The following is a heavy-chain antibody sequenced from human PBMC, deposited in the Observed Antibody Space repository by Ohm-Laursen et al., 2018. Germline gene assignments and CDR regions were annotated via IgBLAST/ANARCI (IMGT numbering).Heavy chain of an antibody. CDR2: IGSGGTT. J-gene: IGHJ6*02. D-gene: IGHD4-23*01. V-gene: IGHV3-53*01. CDR1: GFSVSSNY. Sequence: GSFRLSCAASGFSVSSNYISWVRQASGRGLEWVSFIGSGGTTYYEDSVKGRFTISRDNSKNTLYLQMNSLRAEDTAVYYCAREDNGGYYYYGLDVWGQGTTVTVSS. CDR3: AREDNGGYYYYGLDV.